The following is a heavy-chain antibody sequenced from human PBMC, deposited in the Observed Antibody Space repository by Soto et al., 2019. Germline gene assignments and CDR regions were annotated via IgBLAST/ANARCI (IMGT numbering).Heavy chain of an antibody. Sequence: QVQLVQSGAEVKTPGSSVKVSCKASGGTLSDYAISWVRQAPGQGLEWMGGIMPTVDSANNAQNFQGRHTISADESTSTANLELSSLRSDDTAFYYCAVAAVREIMAQESSGMAVWGQGTTVIVSS. V-gene: IGHV1-69*01. CDR3: AVAAVREIMAQESSGMAV. CDR2: IMPTVDSA. CDR1: GGTLSDYA. J-gene: IGHJ6*02. D-gene: IGHD3-10*01.